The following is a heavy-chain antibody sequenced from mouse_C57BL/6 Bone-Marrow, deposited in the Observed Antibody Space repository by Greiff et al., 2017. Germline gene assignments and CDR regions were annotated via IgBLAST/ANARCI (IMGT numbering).Heavy chain of an antibody. CDR3: ARWSLLAMDY. D-gene: IGHD1-1*01. J-gene: IGHJ4*01. V-gene: IGHV1-7*01. CDR2: INPSSGYT. CDR1: GYTFTSYW. Sequence: VQLQESGAELAKPGASVKLSCKASGYTFTSYWMHWVKQRPGQGLEWIGYINPSSGYTKYNQKFKDKATLTADNSSSTAYMQLSSLTYEDSAVYYCARWSLLAMDYWGQGTSVTVSS.